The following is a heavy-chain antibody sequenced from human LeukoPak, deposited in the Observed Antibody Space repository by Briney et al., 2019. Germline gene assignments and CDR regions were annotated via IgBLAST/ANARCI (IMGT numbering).Heavy chain of an antibody. J-gene: IGHJ4*02. CDR1: GFTFSSYE. CDR3: AKVGIEQWLTQGQFFDY. D-gene: IGHD6-19*01. CDR2: ISSSGSTI. Sequence: GGSLRLSCAASGFTFSSYEMNWVRQAPGKGLEWVSYISSSGSTIYYADSVKGRFTISRDSSKNTLYLQMNSLRAEDTAVYYCAKVGIEQWLTQGQFFDYWGQGTLVTVPS. V-gene: IGHV3-48*03.